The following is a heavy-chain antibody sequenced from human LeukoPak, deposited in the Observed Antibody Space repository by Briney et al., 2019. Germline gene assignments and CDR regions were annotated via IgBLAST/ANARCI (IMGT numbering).Heavy chain of an antibody. CDR3: ARRRYYGSGSYYRGGANYFDY. J-gene: IGHJ4*02. Sequence: SETLSLTCTVSGGSISSYYWSWIRQPPGKRLEWIGEINHSGSTNYNPSLKSRVTISVDTSKNQFSLKLSSVTAADTAVYYCARRRYYGSGSYYRGGANYFDYWGQGTLVTVSS. V-gene: IGHV4-34*01. CDR2: INHSGST. D-gene: IGHD3-10*01. CDR1: GGSISSYY.